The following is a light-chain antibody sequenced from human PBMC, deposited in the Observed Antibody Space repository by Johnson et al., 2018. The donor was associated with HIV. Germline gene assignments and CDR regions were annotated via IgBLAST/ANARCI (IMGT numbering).Light chain of an antibody. V-gene: IGLV1-51*02. Sequence: QSVLTQPPSVSAAPGQKVTISCSGSSSNIGNNYVSWYQQLPGTAPKLLIYENNKRPSGIPDRFSGSKSGASATLGITGLQTGDEADYYCGTWDSSLNGLYVFGIGTKVTVL. CDR1: SSNIGNNY. J-gene: IGLJ1*01. CDR3: GTWDSSLNGLYV. CDR2: ENN.